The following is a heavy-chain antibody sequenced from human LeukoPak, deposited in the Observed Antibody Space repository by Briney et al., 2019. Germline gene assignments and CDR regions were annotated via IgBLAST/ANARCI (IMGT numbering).Heavy chain of an antibody. CDR2: IYYSGST. CDR3: ARLDYGGNSVDY. Sequence: SETLSLTCTVSGGSISSYYWSWIRQPPGKGLEWIGYIYYSGSTYYNPSLKSRVTISVDRSKNQFSLKLSSVTAADTAVYYCARLDYGGNSVDYWGQGTLVTVSS. CDR1: GGSISSYY. J-gene: IGHJ4*02. D-gene: IGHD4-23*01. V-gene: IGHV4-59*12.